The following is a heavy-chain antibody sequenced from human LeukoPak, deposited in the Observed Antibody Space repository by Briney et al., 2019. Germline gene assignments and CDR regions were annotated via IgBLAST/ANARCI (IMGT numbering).Heavy chain of an antibody. CDR1: GFTFSSYW. J-gene: IGHJ4*02. CDR3: AREVWVPYYDILTGYDY. D-gene: IGHD3-9*01. CDR2: IKQDGSEK. V-gene: IGHV3-7*01. Sequence: GGSLRLSCAASGFTFSSYWMSWVRQAPGKGLEWVANIKQDGSEKYYVDSVKGRFTISRDNAKNSLYLQMNSLRAEDTAVYYCAREVWVPYYDILTGYDYWGQGTLVTVSS.